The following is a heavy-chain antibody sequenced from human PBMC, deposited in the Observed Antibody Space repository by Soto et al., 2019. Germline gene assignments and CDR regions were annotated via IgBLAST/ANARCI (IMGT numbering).Heavy chain of an antibody. CDR3: ARIAASGRGPWFDP. D-gene: IGHD6-13*01. CDR1: GYSISSSNW. J-gene: IGHJ5*02. V-gene: IGHV4-28*01. CDR2: INYSGST. Sequence: ETLSLTCAVSGYSISSSNWWGWIRQPPGKGLEWIGYINYSGSTYYNPSLKSRVTMSVDTSKNQFSLKLSSVTAVDTAVYYXARIAASGRGPWFDPWGQGTLVTVSS.